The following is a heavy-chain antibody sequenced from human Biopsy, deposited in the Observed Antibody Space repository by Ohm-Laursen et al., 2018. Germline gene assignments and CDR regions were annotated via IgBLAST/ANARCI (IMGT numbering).Heavy chain of an antibody. CDR2: ISVYNGNT. Sequence: ASVKVSCKASGYTFGNYGISWVRRAPGQGLERMGWISVYNGNTDYPHKFQGRVTLTTDTSTSTAYMELRSLTSDDTAIYYCARDVVGRGASFFDFWGQGTSVTVSS. D-gene: IGHD1-26*01. V-gene: IGHV1-18*01. CDR1: GYTFGNYG. J-gene: IGHJ4*02. CDR3: ARDVVGRGASFFDF.